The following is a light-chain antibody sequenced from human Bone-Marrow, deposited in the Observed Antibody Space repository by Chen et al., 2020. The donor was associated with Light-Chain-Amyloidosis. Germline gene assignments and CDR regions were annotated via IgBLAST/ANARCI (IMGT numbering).Light chain of an antibody. Sequence: DIQMTQSPSSLSASVGDRVTITCQASQDISNYLNWYQQKPGKAPKLVFYDVSNYDVSNLETGVPSRFSGSGSGTDFTFTISSLQPEDIATYYCQQYESVPLTFGAGTRVEIK. CDR3: QQYESVPLT. CDR1: QDISNY. J-gene: IGKJ4*01. CDR2: DVSNYDVS. V-gene: IGKV1-33*01.